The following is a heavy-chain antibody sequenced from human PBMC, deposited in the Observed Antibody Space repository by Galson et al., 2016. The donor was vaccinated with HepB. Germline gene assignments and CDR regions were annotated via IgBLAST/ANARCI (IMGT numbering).Heavy chain of an antibody. Sequence: SLRLSCAASGFTLSSYSMNWVRQAPGKGLEWVSSISTSSSYIYYADSVVGRFTISRDNAKNSLSLQMNGLRAEDTAVYYCAKGGGWSMDAWGQGTTVTVSS. CDR1: GFTLSSYS. CDR2: ISTSSSYI. V-gene: IGHV3-21*01. J-gene: IGHJ6*02. D-gene: IGHD2-15*01. CDR3: AKGGGWSMDA.